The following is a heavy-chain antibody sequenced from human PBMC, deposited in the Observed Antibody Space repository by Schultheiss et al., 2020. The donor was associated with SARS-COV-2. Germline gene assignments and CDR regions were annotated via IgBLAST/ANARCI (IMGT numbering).Heavy chain of an antibody. CDR3: ARAGSGYYYEGEYYYYGMDV. CDR1: GGSFRGYY. CDR2: INHSGST. D-gene: IGHD3-22*01. V-gene: IGHV4-34*01. Sequence: SQTLSLTCAVYGGSFRGYYWNWIRQPPGKGLEWIGEINHSGSTNYNPSLKSRLSISVDTSKNQFSLKVSSVTAADTAVYYCARAGSGYYYEGEYYYYGMDVWGQGTTVTVSS. J-gene: IGHJ6*02.